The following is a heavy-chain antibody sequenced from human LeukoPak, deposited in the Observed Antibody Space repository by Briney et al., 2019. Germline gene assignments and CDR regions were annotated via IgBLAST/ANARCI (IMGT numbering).Heavy chain of an antibody. D-gene: IGHD6-19*01. CDR3: ATDARPGIAVAGTGAFDI. CDR1: GGTFTNYA. J-gene: IGHJ3*02. V-gene: IGHV1-24*01. Sequence: ASVKVSCKASGGTFTNYAINWVRQAPGQGLEWMGGFDPEDGETIYAQKFQGRVTMTEDTSTDTAYMELSSLRSEDTAVYYCATDARPGIAVAGTGAFDIWGQGTMVTVSS. CDR2: FDPEDGET.